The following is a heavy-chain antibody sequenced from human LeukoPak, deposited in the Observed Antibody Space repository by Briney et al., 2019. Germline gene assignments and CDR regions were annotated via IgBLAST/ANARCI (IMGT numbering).Heavy chain of an antibody. CDR3: ARDPQLWFDY. D-gene: IGHD5-18*01. CDR2: ISPNSGGT. Sequence: ASVKVSCKASGYTFTTYGVSWVRQAPGQGLEWMGWISPNSGGTNYAQKFQGRVTMTRDTSISTAYMELSRLRSDDTAVYYCARDPQLWFDYWGQGTLVTVSS. V-gene: IGHV1-2*02. J-gene: IGHJ4*02. CDR1: GYTFTTYG.